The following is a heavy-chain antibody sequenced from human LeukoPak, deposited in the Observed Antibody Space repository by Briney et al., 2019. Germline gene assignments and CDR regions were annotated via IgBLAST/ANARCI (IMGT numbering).Heavy chain of an antibody. CDR2: IYTTRTT. Sequence: PSETLSLTCTVSGGSVGGYYWNWIRQPAGKGLEWIGRIYTTRTTNYNPSLKSRVTMSVDTSKNQFSLKLSSVTAADTAMYYCARDIYYDILPGYYLAFDIWGQGTMVTVSS. J-gene: IGHJ3*02. V-gene: IGHV4-4*07. CDR1: GGSVGGYY. D-gene: IGHD3-9*01. CDR3: ARDIYYDILPGYYLAFDI.